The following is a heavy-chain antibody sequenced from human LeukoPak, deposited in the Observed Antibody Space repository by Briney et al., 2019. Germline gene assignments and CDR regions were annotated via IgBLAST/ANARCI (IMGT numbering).Heavy chain of an antibody. D-gene: IGHD2-15*01. CDR1: GFIFSNYA. J-gene: IGHJ4*02. V-gene: IGHV3-23*01. Sequence: GGSLRLSCATSGFIFSNYAMSWVRQAPGKGLEWVSAISASGGRTYYADSVKGRFTISRDNSKDTLYMQMNSLRAEDTAVYYCARDNGWSADFWGQGTLVTVSS. CDR2: ISASGGRT. CDR3: ARDNGWSADF.